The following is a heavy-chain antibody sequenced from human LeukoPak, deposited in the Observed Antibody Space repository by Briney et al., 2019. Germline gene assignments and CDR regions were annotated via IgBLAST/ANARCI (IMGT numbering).Heavy chain of an antibody. J-gene: IGHJ6*04. CDR2: IYYSGST. V-gene: IGHV4-59*11. CDR1: GGSISSHY. CDR3: ARGVRDDFWSGLDV. Sequence: PSETLSLTCTVSGGSISSHYWSWIRQPPGKGLEWIGYIYYSGSTNYNPSIKSRLTTSVDTSKNQFSLKLSSVTAADTAVYYWARGVRDDFWSGLDVWGKGTTVTVSS. D-gene: IGHD3-3*01.